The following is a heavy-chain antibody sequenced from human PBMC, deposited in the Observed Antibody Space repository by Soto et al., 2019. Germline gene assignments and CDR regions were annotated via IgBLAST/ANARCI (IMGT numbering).Heavy chain of an antibody. CDR1: GYTFTSYG. Sequence: QVQLVQSGAEVKKPGASVKVSCKASGYTFTSYGISWVRQAPGQGLEWMGWISAYNGNTNYAQKLQGRVTMTTDTSTSTAYMELRSRRSDDTAVYYCARERRVGIAAAGRWFDPWGQGTLVTVSS. CDR2: ISAYNGNT. V-gene: IGHV1-18*01. J-gene: IGHJ5*02. CDR3: ARERRVGIAAAGRWFDP. D-gene: IGHD6-13*01.